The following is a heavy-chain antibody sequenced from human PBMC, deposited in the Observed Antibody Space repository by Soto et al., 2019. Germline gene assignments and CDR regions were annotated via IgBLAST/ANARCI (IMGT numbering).Heavy chain of an antibody. J-gene: IGHJ1*01. CDR1: GFTFSSYA. CDR2: ISGSGDST. Sequence: EVQLLESGGGLVQPGGSLRLSCAASGFTFSSYAMSWVRQAPGKGLEWGSTISGSGDSTYYADSVKGRFTISGDNSKNSLYLQMNSLRAEDTAVYYCAKVGWDTMTTVTKGYFLHWGQGTLVTVSS. D-gene: IGHD4-17*01. CDR3: AKVGWDTMTTVTKGYFLH. V-gene: IGHV3-23*01.